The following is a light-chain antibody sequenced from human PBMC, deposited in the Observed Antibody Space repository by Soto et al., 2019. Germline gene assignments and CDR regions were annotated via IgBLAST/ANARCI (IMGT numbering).Light chain of an antibody. J-gene: IGLJ7*01. CDR2: DVY. CDR1: SSDVGGYIW. CDR3: VSYTSRSTYV. V-gene: IGLV2-14*01. Sequence: QSVLTQPASLSGSPGQSITISCTGTSSDVGGYIWVSWYQHHPGKAPKLVIYDVYQRPSGVSSRFSGSKSGNTAFLTISGLQTEDEADYYCVSYTSRSTYVFGSGTQLTVL.